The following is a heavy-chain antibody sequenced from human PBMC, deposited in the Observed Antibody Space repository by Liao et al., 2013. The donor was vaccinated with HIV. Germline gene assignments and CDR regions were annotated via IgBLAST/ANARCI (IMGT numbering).Heavy chain of an antibody. J-gene: IGHJ5*02. V-gene: IGHV4-39*07. CDR2: LHYSGIA. D-gene: IGHD2-2*01. CDR3: ARDFRAPADPISWRVWFDT. CDR1: GGSINRSSFY. Sequence: QLQLQESGPGLVKPSETLSLTCTVSGGSINRSSFYWGWIRQPPGMGLEWIGNLHYSGIADYNSSLRSRVTISVDTSKNQFSLNLSSVTAADTAVYYCARDFRAPADPISWRVWFDTWAREPWSPSPQ.